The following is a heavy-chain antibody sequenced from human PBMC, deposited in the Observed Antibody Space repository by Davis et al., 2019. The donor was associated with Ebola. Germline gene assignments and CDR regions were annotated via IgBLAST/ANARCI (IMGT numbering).Heavy chain of an antibody. J-gene: IGHJ6*02. CDR3: ARDQRVAARYYYYGMDV. V-gene: IGHV4-34*01. CDR1: GGSFSGYY. CDR2: INHSGST. D-gene: IGHD6-6*01. Sequence: ESLKISCAVYGGSFSGYYWSWIRQPPGKGLEWIGEINHSGSTNYNPSLKSRVTISVDTSKNQFSLKLSSVTAADTAVYYCARDQRVAARYYYYGMDVWGQGTTVTVSS.